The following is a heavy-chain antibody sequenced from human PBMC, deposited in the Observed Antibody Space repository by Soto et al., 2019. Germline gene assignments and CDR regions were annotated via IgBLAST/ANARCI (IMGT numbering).Heavy chain of an antibody. CDR1: GGTFSSYA. CDR3: ARGRSGGYYDSSGYSY. J-gene: IGHJ4*02. Sequence: SVKVSCKASGGTFSSYAISWVRQAPGQGLEWMGGIIPIFGTANYAQKFPGRVTITADESTSTAYMELSSLRSEDTAVYYCARGRSGGYYDSSGYSYWGQGTLVTVSS. CDR2: IIPIFGTA. V-gene: IGHV1-69*13. D-gene: IGHD3-22*01.